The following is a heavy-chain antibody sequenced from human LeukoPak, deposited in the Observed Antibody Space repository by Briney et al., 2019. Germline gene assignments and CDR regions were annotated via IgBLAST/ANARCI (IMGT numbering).Heavy chain of an antibody. CDR1: GFTFSGSA. J-gene: IGHJ4*02. Sequence: GGSLTLSCAASGFTFSGSAMHWVRQASGKGLEWVGRIRSKANSYATAYAASVKGRFTISRDDSKNTAYLQMNSLKTEDTAVYYCTRHMVGATISDYWGQGTLVTVSS. CDR2: IRSKANSYAT. D-gene: IGHD1-26*01. V-gene: IGHV3-73*01. CDR3: TRHMVGATISDY.